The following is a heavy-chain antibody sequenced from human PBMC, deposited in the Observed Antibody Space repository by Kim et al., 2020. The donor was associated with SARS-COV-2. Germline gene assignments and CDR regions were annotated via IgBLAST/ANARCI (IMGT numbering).Heavy chain of an antibody. Sequence: SETLSLTCTVSGGSISSYYWSWIRQPPGKGLEWIGYIYYSGSTNYNPSLKSRVTISVDTSKNQFSLKLSSVTAADTAVYYCARDPGFDYWGQGTLVTVS. CDR3: ARDPGFDY. CDR1: GGSISSYY. V-gene: IGHV4-59*01. CDR2: IYYSGST. J-gene: IGHJ4*02.